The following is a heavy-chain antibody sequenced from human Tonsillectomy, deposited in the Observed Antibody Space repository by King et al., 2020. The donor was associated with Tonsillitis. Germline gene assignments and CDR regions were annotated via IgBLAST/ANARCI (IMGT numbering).Heavy chain of an antibody. Sequence: VQLQESGPGLVKPSQTLSLTCTVSGGSITSGGYYWSWIRQRPGKGLECIGHIYYSGSTYYNPSLKSRLAISVDTSKNQLSLSLSSVTAADTAVYYGARGGLTIFGVVDPLAFDYWGQGALVTVSS. J-gene: IGHJ4*02. V-gene: IGHV4-31*03. CDR2: IYYSGST. CDR3: ARGGLTIFGVVDPLAFDY. D-gene: IGHD3-3*01. CDR1: GGSITSGGYY.